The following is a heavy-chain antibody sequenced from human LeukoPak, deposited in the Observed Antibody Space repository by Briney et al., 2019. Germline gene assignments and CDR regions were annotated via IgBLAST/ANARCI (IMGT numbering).Heavy chain of an antibody. Sequence: GGSLRLSCAASGFTFSSYGMHWVRQAPGKGLEWVAFIRYDGSNKYYADSVKGRFTISRDNSKNTLYLQMNSLRAEDTAVYYCPIGPYDSSRYYPLYFDYWGQGTLVTVSS. J-gene: IGHJ4*02. CDR1: GFTFSSYG. CDR3: PIGPYDSSRYYPLYFDY. V-gene: IGHV3-30*02. D-gene: IGHD3-22*01. CDR2: IRYDGSNK.